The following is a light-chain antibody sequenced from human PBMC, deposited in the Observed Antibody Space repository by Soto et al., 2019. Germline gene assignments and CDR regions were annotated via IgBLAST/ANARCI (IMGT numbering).Light chain of an antibody. CDR1: QSVSSY. CDR2: DAS. J-gene: IGKJ2*01. CDR3: KQRSNWPPYT. V-gene: IGKV3-11*01. Sequence: EIVLTQSPATLSLSPREIATLSCRASQSVSSYLAWYPQKPGQAPRLLIYDASNRTTGIAARFSGSGPGTEFTLTIRSLEPEDFSVYYCKQRSNWPPYTFGQGTKREIK.